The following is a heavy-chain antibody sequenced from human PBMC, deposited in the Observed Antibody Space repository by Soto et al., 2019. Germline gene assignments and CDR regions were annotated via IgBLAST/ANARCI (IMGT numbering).Heavy chain of an antibody. CDR1: GYTFSSYG. Sequence: QVQLVQSGGEVKKPGASVKISRKASGYTFSSYGISWVRKAPGQGLEWMGWISAYNGNTNYAQKFQGRVTMTTDTSTSTAYMELRSLRSDDTAIYYCARTLNEWLLGLEWGQGTLVTVSS. J-gene: IGHJ4*02. V-gene: IGHV1-18*01. CDR3: ARTLNEWLLGLE. CDR2: ISAYNGNT. D-gene: IGHD3-3*01.